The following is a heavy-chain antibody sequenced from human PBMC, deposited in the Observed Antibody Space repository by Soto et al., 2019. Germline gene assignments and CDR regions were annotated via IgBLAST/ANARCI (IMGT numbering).Heavy chain of an antibody. Sequence: GGSLRLSCAASGFTFDSYGMHWVRQAPGKGLEWVAVISYDGSTKYYADSVEGRFTISRDNSRNTLFLEMNSLRPEDTAVYYCTQGNYYGSGTSNYWGQGTLVTVSS. CDR2: ISYDGSTK. V-gene: IGHV3-30*18. J-gene: IGHJ4*02. CDR1: GFTFDSYG. D-gene: IGHD3-10*01. CDR3: TQGNYYGSGTSNY.